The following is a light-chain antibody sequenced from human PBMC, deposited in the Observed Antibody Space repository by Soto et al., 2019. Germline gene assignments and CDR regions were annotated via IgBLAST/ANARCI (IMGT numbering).Light chain of an antibody. CDR3: QPRSNWPST. V-gene: IGKV3-11*01. CDR1: QSVSSY. J-gene: IGKJ4*01. CDR2: DAS. Sequence: EIVLTQSPATLSLSPGDRATLSYRASQSVSSYLAWYQQKPGQAPRLLIYDASNRAAGIPARFSGSGSGTDFTLNITSLEPEDFAVYYCQPRSNWPSTFGGGTKVEIK.